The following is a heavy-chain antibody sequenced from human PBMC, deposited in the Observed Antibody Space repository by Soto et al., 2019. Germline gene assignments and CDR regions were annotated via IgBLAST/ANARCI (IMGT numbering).Heavy chain of an antibody. Sequence: PGGSLRLSCVGSGFTFSSSAMSWVRQAPGKGLEWVSAISGSGGSTYYADSVKGRFTISRDNSKNTLYLQMNSLRAEDTAVYYCAKGDSRRGDYFDYWGQGTLVTVSS. CDR2: ISGSGGST. V-gene: IGHV3-23*01. J-gene: IGHJ4*02. CDR1: GFTFSSSA. CDR3: AKGDSRRGDYFDY. D-gene: IGHD3-22*01.